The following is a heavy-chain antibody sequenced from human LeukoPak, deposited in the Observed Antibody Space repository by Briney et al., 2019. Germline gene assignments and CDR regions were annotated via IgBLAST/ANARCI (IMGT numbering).Heavy chain of an antibody. Sequence: ASVKVSCKASGYTFTSYYMHWVRQAPGQGLEWMGIINPSGGSTSYAQKFQGRVTMTRDTSTSTVYMELSSLRSEATAVYYCARVVEDYYGSGSYTPHFDYWGQGTLVTVSS. J-gene: IGHJ4*02. CDR2: INPSGGST. V-gene: IGHV1-46*01. D-gene: IGHD3-10*01. CDR3: ARVVEDYYGSGSYTPHFDY. CDR1: GYTFTSYY.